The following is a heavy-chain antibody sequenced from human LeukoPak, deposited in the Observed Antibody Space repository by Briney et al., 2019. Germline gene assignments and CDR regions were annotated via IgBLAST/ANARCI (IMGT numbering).Heavy chain of an antibody. J-gene: IGHJ5*02. CDR2: ISWNSGSI. CDR3: ARDTVFDP. CDR1: GFTFDDYA. V-gene: IGHV3-9*01. Sequence: GRSLRLSCAASGFTFDDYAMHWVRQAPGKGLEWVSGISWNSGSIGYADSVKGRFTISRDNAKNSLYLQMNSLRAEDTAVHYCARDTVFDPWGQGTLVTVSS.